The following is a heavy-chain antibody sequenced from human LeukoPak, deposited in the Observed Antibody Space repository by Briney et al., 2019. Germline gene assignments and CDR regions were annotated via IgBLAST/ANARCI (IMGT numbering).Heavy chain of an antibody. CDR2: IKHDGSEK. CDR1: GFTFSSHW. Sequence: GGSLRLSCAASGFTFSSHWMSWVRQAPGEGLELVANIKHDGSEKYYVGSVKGRFTISRDNAKNSLYLQMNSLRAEDTAVYYCALYNWNSKRDLDYWGQGTLVTVSS. J-gene: IGHJ4*02. D-gene: IGHD1-7*01. CDR3: ALYNWNSKRDLDY. V-gene: IGHV3-7*05.